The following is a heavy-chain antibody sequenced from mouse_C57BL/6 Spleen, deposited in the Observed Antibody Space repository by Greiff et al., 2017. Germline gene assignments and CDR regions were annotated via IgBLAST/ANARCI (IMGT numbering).Heavy chain of an antibody. CDR2: IYPGDGDT. Sequence: QVQLQQSGPELVKPGASVTISCKASGYAFSSSWMNWVKQRPGKGLEWIGRIYPGDGDTNYNGKFKGKATLTADKSSSTAYMQLSSLTSEDSAVYFCANNDYDAWFAYWGQGTLVTVSA. CDR1: GYAFSSSW. J-gene: IGHJ3*01. CDR3: ANNDYDAWFAY. V-gene: IGHV1-82*01. D-gene: IGHD2-4*01.